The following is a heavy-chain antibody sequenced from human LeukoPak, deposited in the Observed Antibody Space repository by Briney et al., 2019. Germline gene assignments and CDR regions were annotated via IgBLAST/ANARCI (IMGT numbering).Heavy chain of an antibody. CDR2: ISYDGSNK. J-gene: IGHJ4*02. CDR1: GFTFSSYA. CDR3: ARDVRSVAALYYFDY. Sequence: GGSLRLSCAASGFTFSSYAMHWVRQAPGKGLERVAVISYDGSNKYYADSVKGRFTISRDNSKNTLYLQMNSLRAEDTAVYYCARDVRSVAALYYFDYWGQGTLVTVSS. V-gene: IGHV3-30*04. D-gene: IGHD2-15*01.